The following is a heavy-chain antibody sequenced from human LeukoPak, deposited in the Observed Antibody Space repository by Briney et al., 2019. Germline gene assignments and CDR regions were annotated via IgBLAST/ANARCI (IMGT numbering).Heavy chain of an antibody. Sequence: PGGSLRLSCAASGFTFDDYGMSWVRQAPGKGLEWVSAISGSGGSTYYADSVKGRFTISRDNSKNTLYPQMNSLRAEDTAVYYCAKGGYYYDSSGYLDYWGQGTLVTVSS. CDR3: AKGGYYYDSSGYLDY. CDR1: GFTFDDYG. D-gene: IGHD3-22*01. CDR2: ISGSGGST. J-gene: IGHJ4*02. V-gene: IGHV3-23*01.